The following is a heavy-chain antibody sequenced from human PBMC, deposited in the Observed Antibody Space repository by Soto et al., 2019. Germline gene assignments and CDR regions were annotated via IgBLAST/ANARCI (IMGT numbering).Heavy chain of an antibody. J-gene: IGHJ4*02. CDR2: IIPFLGVI. CDR1: GGTFSKYS. V-gene: IGHV1-69*02. D-gene: IGHD3-10*01. Sequence: QVPLVQSGAEVKKPGSSVKVSCKASGGTFSKYSISWIRQAPGQGLEWMGRIIPFLGVITYAQKFKDRVKSTADKSSSTAYMELNNLGSEATAVYFCARGSPPDLDYWGQGSLITVSS. CDR3: ARGSPPDLDY.